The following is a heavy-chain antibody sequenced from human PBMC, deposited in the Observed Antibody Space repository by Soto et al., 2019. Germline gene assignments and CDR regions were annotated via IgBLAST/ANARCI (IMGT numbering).Heavy chain of an antibody. J-gene: IGHJ4*02. CDR1: GFTFSSYD. V-gene: IGHV3-33*01. CDR3: ARVPFTYSSSPTFDY. CDR2: IWDDGSNK. D-gene: IGHD6-6*01. Sequence: GGSLRLSCAASGFTFSSYDMHWVRQAPGKGLEWVAVIWDDGSNKQYADSVKGRFTISRDNSKNMLYLQMNSLGAEDTAVYYCARVPFTYSSSPTFDYWGQGTLVTVSS.